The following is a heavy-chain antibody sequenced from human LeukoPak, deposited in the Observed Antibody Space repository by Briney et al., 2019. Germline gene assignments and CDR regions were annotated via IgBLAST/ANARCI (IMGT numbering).Heavy chain of an antibody. CDR2: ISSSSSYI. Sequence: PGGSLRLSCAASGFTFSSYSMNWVRQAPGKGLEWVSSISSSSSYIYYADSVKGRFTISRDNAKNSLYLQMNSLRAEDTALYYCARDYYGSGSLSVHYGMDVWGQGTTVTVSS. D-gene: IGHD3-10*01. CDR1: GFTFSSYS. J-gene: IGHJ6*02. CDR3: ARDYYGSGSLSVHYGMDV. V-gene: IGHV3-21*01.